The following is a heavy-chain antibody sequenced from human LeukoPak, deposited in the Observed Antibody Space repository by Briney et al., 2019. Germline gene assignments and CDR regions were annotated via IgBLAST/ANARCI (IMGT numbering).Heavy chain of an antibody. V-gene: IGHV4-34*01. J-gene: IGHJ4*02. CDR2: ISHSGVT. CDR1: GGSFSDYY. CDR3: ATWETRQLRDY. Sequence: SETLSLTCAVHGGSFSDYYWHWYRQPPGKGLEWIGEISHSGVTKYAPSLKSRVTVSADTSKSQFSLALTSLTAADTSMYYCATWETRQLRDYWGQGTLVTVSS. D-gene: IGHD1-26*01.